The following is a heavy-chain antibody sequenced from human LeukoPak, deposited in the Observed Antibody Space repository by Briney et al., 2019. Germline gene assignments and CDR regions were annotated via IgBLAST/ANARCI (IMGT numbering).Heavy chain of an antibody. CDR2: IYYSGST. V-gene: IGHV4-31*11. J-gene: IGHJ4*02. CDR1: GGSFSGYY. CDR3: ARRDSSSSLIDY. D-gene: IGHD6-13*01. Sequence: SETLSLTCAVYGGSFSGYYWSWIRQHPGKGLEWIGYIYYSGSTYYNPSLKSRVTISVDTSKNQFSLKLSSVTAADTAVYYCARRDSSSSLIDYWGQGTLVTVSS.